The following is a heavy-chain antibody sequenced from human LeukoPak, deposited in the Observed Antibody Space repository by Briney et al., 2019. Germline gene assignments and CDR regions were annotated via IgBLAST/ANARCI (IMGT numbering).Heavy chain of an antibody. Sequence: NPGGSLRLSCAASGLTFSSYSMNWVRQAPGKGLEWVSSISSSRSYIYYVDSVKGRFTISRDNAKNSLYLQMNSLRAEDTAVYYCARDLPDEVPSFDLWGRGTLVTVSS. CDR1: GLTFSSYS. CDR3: ARDLPDEVPSFDL. J-gene: IGHJ2*01. D-gene: IGHD1-1*01. V-gene: IGHV3-21*01. CDR2: ISSSRSYI.